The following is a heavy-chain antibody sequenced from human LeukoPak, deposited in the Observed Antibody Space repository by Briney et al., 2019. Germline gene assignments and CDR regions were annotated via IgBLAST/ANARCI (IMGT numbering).Heavy chain of an antibody. D-gene: IGHD6-19*01. V-gene: IGHV3-30-3*01. Sequence: GGSLRLSCATSGFTFSSYAMPWVRQAPGKGLEWVAVISYDGSNKYYADSVKGRFTISRDNSKNTLYLQMNSLRAEDTAVYYCARGAMAGSEYWFDPWGQGTLVTVSS. CDR1: GFTFSSYA. CDR2: ISYDGSNK. CDR3: ARGAMAGSEYWFDP. J-gene: IGHJ5*02.